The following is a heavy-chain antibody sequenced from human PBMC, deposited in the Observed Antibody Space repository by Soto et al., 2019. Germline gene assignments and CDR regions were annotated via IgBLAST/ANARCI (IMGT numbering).Heavy chain of an antibody. D-gene: IGHD3-3*01. CDR2: IKSETDGGTT. CDR1: GFSFTSAW. CDR3: IGQVTISGAAFIY. J-gene: IGHJ4*02. V-gene: IGHV3-15*07. Sequence: EVQVVESGGGFVEPGGSLRLSCAASGFSFTSAWLTWVRQAPGKGLEWVGRIKSETDGGTTAFAAPVKDRFNMSRGEARNPVSLEKKSPKTGDPALVYLIGQVTISGAAFIYWGQGILVTVSS.